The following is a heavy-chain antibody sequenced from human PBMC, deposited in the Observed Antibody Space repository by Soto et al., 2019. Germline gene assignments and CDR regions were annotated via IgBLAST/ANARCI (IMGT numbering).Heavy chain of an antibody. CDR2: INTGTGNT. CDR1: GYIFTGYP. J-gene: IGHJ4*02. V-gene: IGHV1-3*04. Sequence: ASVKVSCKASGYIFTGYPMHWVRQAPGQSLEWMGWINTGTGNTKYSQNFQGRVTTSRDTSASTAYMELSSLRSEDTAMYYCTRGNNGLGDYWGQGTLVTVSS. D-gene: IGHD1-1*01. CDR3: TRGNNGLGDY.